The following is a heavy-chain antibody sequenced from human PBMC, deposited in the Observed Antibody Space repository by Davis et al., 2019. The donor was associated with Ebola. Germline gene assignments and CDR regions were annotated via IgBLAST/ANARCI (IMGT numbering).Heavy chain of an antibody. CDR3: ASRGSGSYSYYYYYYMDV. Sequence: GESLKISCAASGFTFSSYAMSWVRQAPGKGLEWVSAISGSGGSTYYADSVKGRFTISRDNSKNTLYLQMSSLRAEDTAVYYCASRGSGSYSYYYYYYMDVWGKGTTVTVSS. J-gene: IGHJ6*03. D-gene: IGHD1-26*01. CDR1: GFTFSSYA. CDR2: ISGSGGST. V-gene: IGHV3-23*01.